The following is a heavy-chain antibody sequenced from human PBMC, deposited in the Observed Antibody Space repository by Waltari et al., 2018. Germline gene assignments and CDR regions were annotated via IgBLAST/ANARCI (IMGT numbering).Heavy chain of an antibody. D-gene: IGHD3-10*01. CDR2: IYYSGSN. Sequence: QLQLQESGPGLVKPSETLSLTCTFSGVSISSSSNYWGWIRQPPGKGLEWIGRIYYSGSNYYNPSLKSRVTISVDTSKNQFSLKLSSVTAADTAVYYCARVSMVQGNAFDIWGQGTMVTVSS. CDR1: GVSISSSSNY. J-gene: IGHJ3*02. V-gene: IGHV4-39*07. CDR3: ARVSMVQGNAFDI.